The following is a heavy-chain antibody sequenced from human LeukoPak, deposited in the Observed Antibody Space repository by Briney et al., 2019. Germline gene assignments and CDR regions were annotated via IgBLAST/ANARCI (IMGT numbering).Heavy chain of an antibody. CDR3: AGGGGQYTS. V-gene: IGHV4-39*07. CDR1: GGSISNIPYY. J-gene: IGHJ5*02. Sequence: SSETLSLTCTVSGGSISNIPYYWGWIRQPPGKGLEWIGNIDRSGSTSCNPSFKSRVTISLDTSKNHFSLRLNSVTAADTAVYYCAGGGGQYTSWGQGTLVTVSS. D-gene: IGHD3-3*01. CDR2: IDRSGST.